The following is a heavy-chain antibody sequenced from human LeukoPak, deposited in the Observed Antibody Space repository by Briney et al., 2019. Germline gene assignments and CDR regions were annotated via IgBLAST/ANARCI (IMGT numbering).Heavy chain of an antibody. CDR2: IRNSGSST. J-gene: IGHJ4*02. Sequence: GGSLRLSCVASGFTFSSYGMNWVRQAPGKGLEWVSTIRNSGSSTSYADSVKGRFTISRDNSRNTPYLQMNSLRADDTALYYCAKQSHDYGGYMDFWGQGTLVTVSS. V-gene: IGHV3-23*01. CDR1: GFTFSSYG. CDR3: AKQSHDYGGYMDF. D-gene: IGHD4-17*01.